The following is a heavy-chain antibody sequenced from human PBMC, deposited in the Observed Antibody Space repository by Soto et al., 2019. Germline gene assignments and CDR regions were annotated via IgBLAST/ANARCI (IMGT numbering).Heavy chain of an antibody. CDR3: ARIGGYHGPLDY. CDR1: GVSISSYF. CDR2: TYHRGST. V-gene: IGHV4-59*01. Sequence: SETLSLTCSVSGVSISSYFWSWIRQPPGRGLEWIGYTYHRGSTNYSPSLKSLVAISLDTSENQFSLKVNSVTAADTAVYYCARIGGYHGPLDYWGQGTPVTVAS. D-gene: IGHD3-16*02. J-gene: IGHJ4*02.